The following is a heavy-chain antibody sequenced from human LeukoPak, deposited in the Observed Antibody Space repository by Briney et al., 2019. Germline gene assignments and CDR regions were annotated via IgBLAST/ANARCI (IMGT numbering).Heavy chain of an antibody. Sequence: GGSLRLSCAASGFTFSSYGMHWVRQAPGKGLEWVAFIRYDGSNKYYADSVKGRFSISRDSSKNILYLQMNSLRAEDTAVYYCAKDRCSNGVGCYYYYMDVWGKGTTVTISS. V-gene: IGHV3-30*02. CDR1: GFTFSSYG. CDR2: IRYDGSNK. D-gene: IGHD2-8*01. CDR3: AKDRCSNGVGCYYYYMDV. J-gene: IGHJ6*03.